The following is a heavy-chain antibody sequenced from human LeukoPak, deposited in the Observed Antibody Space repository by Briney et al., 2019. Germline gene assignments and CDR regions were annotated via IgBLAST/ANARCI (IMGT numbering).Heavy chain of an antibody. J-gene: IGHJ4*02. CDR2: ISYSWTT. D-gene: IGHD5-18*01. CDR1: GGSISSSSSDYY. CDR3: ARHRHSHHYDC. V-gene: IGHV4-39*01. Sequence: KSSETLSLTCSVSGGSISSSSSDYYWGWVRQPPGKGLEWIGSISYSWTTYYNPSLKSRVTISADTSNNQFSLKLTSVTAADTAVYYCARHRHSHHYDCWGQGTLVTVSS.